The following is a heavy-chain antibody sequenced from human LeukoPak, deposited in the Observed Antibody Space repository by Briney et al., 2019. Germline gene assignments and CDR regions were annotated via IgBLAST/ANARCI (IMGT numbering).Heavy chain of an antibody. CDR1: GFTFSSYS. CDR2: ISSSSSTI. CDR3: ARADSPYHPTHFDY. D-gene: IGHD2-21*01. Sequence: PGGSLRLSCAASGFTFSSYSMNWVRQAPGKGLEWVSYISSSSSTIYYADSVKGRFTISRDNAKNSLYLQMNSLRAEDTAVYYCARADSPYHPTHFDYWGQGTLVTVSS. V-gene: IGHV3-48*01. J-gene: IGHJ4*02.